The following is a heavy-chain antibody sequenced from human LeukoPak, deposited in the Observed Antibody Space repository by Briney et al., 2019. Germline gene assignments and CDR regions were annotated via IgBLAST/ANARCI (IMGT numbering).Heavy chain of an antibody. V-gene: IGHV4-61*02. CDR3: ARDGLIAVAGTPYNWFDP. J-gene: IGHJ5*02. Sequence: SQTLSLTCTVSGGSISSGNYYWSWIRQPAGKGLEWIGRIYTSGSTNYNPSLKSRVTISVDTPKNQFSLKLSSVTAADTAVYYCARDGLIAVAGTPYNWFDPWGQGTLVTVSS. CDR2: IYTSGST. D-gene: IGHD6-19*01. CDR1: GGSISSGNYY.